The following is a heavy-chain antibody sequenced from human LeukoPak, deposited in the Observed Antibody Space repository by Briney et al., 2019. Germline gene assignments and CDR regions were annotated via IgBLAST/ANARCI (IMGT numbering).Heavy chain of an antibody. V-gene: IGHV4-4*02. D-gene: IGHD3-22*01. CDR2: IYHSGST. CDR1: GGSISSSNW. J-gene: IGHJ5*02. CDR3: ARVGSSGYYYGGRWFDP. Sequence: PSETLSLTCAVSGGSISSSNWWSWVRQPPGKGLEWIGEIYHSGSTNYNPPLKSRVTISVDKSKNQFSLKLSSVTAADTAVYYCARVGSSGYYYGGRWFDPWGQGTLVTVSS.